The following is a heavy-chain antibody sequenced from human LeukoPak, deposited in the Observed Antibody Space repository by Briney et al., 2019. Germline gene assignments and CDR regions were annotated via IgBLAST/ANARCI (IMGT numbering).Heavy chain of an antibody. CDR3: AGYCSSTSCYYSPNWFDP. CDR1: GFTFSSYA. CDR2: ISGSGGNT. V-gene: IGHV3-23*01. D-gene: IGHD2-2*01. J-gene: IGHJ5*02. Sequence: GGSLRLSCAASGFTFSSYAMSWVRQAPGKGLEWISGISGSGGNTYYADSVKGRFTISRDNSKNTLYLQMNSLRAEDTAVYYCAGYCSSTSCYYSPNWFDPWGQGTLVTVSS.